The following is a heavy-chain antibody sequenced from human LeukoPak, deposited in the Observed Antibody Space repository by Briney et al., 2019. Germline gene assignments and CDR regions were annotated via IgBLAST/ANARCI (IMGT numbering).Heavy chain of an antibody. V-gene: IGHV4-31*03. D-gene: IGHD3-10*01. Sequence: SETLSLTCTVSGGSISSGGYYWSWIRHHPGKGLEWIGYIYYSGSTYYNPSLKSRVTISVDTSKNQFSLKLSSVTAADTAVYYCARGVYYYGSGSYSTIFDYWGQGTLVTVSS. CDR2: IYYSGST. J-gene: IGHJ4*02. CDR1: GGSISSGGYY. CDR3: ARGVYYYGSGSYSTIFDY.